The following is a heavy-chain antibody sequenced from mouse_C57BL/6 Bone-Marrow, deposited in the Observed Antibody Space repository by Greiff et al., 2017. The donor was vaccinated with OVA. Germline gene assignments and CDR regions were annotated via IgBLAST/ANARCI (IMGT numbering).Heavy chain of an antibody. CDR1: GYAFTDYY. J-gene: IGHJ2*01. CDR3: ARRDYGSSYVFDY. V-gene: IGHV1-19*01. Sequence: EVQLQQSGPVLVKPGASVKMSCKASGYAFTDYYMNWVKQSHGKSLEWIGVINPYNGGTSYNQKFKGKATLTVDKSSSTAYMELNSLTSEDSAVYYCARRDYGSSYVFDYWGQGTTLTVSS. CDR2: INPYNGGT. D-gene: IGHD1-1*01.